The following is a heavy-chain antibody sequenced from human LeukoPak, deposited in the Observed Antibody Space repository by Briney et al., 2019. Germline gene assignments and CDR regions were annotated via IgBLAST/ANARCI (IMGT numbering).Heavy chain of an antibody. CDR1: GFTFSDYG. Sequence: GGALRLSCGASGFTFSDYGMSWVRQAPGQGLERVSTISNRGDATYYADSVRGRFSISRDNSKKTLFLQISSLRAGAAAIYYCAKSGPYYFQYWGQGTLVTVSS. CDR3: AKSGPYYFQY. CDR2: ISNRGDAT. V-gene: IGHV3-23*01. J-gene: IGHJ4*02.